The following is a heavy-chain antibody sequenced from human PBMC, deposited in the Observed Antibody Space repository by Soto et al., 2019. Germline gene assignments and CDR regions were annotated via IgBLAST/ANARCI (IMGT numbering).Heavy chain of an antibody. CDR2: MSGSGSGT. CDR3: VSQAKLTTVTANVGYYYGLDV. CDR1: GFRFSTYD. D-gene: IGHD4-4*01. Sequence: DVQLLESGGGLVQPGGSLRLSCAASGFRFSTYDMSWVRQAPGKGLEWVSVMSGSGSGTYYADSVKGRFTISRDNSKNTLYLQINSLRAEDTAVYYCVSQAKLTTVTANVGYYYGLDVWGQGTTVTVSS. J-gene: IGHJ6*02. V-gene: IGHV3-23*01.